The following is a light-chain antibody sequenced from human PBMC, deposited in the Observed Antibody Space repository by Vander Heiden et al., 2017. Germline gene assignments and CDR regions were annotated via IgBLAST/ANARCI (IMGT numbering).Light chain of an antibody. Sequence: QSVLTQPPSASGTPGQRVTISCSGSSSNIGSNYVYWYQQLPGTAPKLLIYSNNQRPSGVPDRFSGSKSGTSASLAISGLRSEDEADDYCAAWDDSLSGRWVFGGGTKLTVL. V-gene: IGLV1-47*02. CDR1: SSNIGSNY. CDR3: AAWDDSLSGRWV. J-gene: IGLJ3*02. CDR2: SNN.